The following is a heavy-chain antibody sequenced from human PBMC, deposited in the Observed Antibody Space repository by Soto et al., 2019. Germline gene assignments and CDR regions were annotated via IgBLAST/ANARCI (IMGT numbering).Heavy chain of an antibody. CDR2: IFISSSYI. CDR1: GFTFSSYS. J-gene: IGHJ4*02. D-gene: IGHD1-26*01. V-gene: IGHV3-21*01. CDR3: ARVPYGGSYWREFDY. Sequence: GGSRRLSCAASGFTFSSYSINWVRQAPGKGLEWVSSIFISSSYIYYADSVKGRFTISRDNAKNSLYLQMNSLRADDTAVYYCARVPYGGSYWREFDYWGQGTLVTVSS.